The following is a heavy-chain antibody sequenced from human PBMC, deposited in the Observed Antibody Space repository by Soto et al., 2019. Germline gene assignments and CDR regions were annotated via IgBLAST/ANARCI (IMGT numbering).Heavy chain of an antibody. CDR1: GLTFSSYA. D-gene: IGHD3-9*01. V-gene: IGHV3-23*01. CDR3: TTAYYDILTGYPKYYYYGMDV. Sequence: GGSLRLSCAASGLTFSSYAMNWVRQAPGKGLEWVSAISGSGGSTYYADSVKGRFTISRDNSKNTLYLQMNSLKTEDTAVYYCTTAYYDILTGYPKYYYYGMDVWGQGTKVTVSS. CDR2: ISGSGGST. J-gene: IGHJ6*02.